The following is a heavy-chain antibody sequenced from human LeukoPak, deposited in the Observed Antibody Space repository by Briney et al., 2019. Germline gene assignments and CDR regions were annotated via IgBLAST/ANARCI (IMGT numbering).Heavy chain of an antibody. V-gene: IGHV4-4*07. J-gene: IGHJ4*02. CDR3: ARAALAFMSYYFDY. D-gene: IGHD3-10*01. CDR2: VSTSGNT. CDR1: GGSISSFY. Sequence: PSETLSLTCTVSGGSISSFYWSWIRQPAGKGLEWIGRVSTSGNTNYNPSLKSRATMSVDTSKNQFSLKLSSVTAADTAVYYCARAALAFMSYYFDYWGQGTLVTVSS.